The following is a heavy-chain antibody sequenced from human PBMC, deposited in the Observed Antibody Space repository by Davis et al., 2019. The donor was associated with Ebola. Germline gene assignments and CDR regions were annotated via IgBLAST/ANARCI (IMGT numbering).Heavy chain of an antibody. J-gene: IGHJ4*02. D-gene: IGHD4-23*01. CDR2: VRSHGSDD. Sequence: GESLKISCAASGFTFNIFDMHWVRQAPGRGLEWVAFVRSHGSDDHYADSVKGRFTISRDNSKNTLYLQMNSLRDEDTAVYYCARTTFGGNSRGVVDFWGQGTLVTVSS. CDR1: GFTFNIFD. CDR3: ARTTFGGNSRGVVDF. V-gene: IGHV3-30*02.